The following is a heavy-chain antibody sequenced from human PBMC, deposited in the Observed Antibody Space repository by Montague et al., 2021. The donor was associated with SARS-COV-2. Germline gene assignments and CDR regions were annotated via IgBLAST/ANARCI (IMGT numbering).Heavy chain of an antibody. J-gene: IGHJ6*03. CDR3: ARLRDGVVPSPILGVGPYYSYYYMDV. CDR2: INHGGST. V-gene: IGHV4-34*01. D-gene: IGHD3-10*01. CDR1: GTSFSGYY. Sequence: ETLSLTCAVHGTSFSGYYWKWIRQHPGKGLEWIGEINHGGSTKYSPSLKSRLTISADTSKNQFSLKLTSVAAADTAVYYCARLRDGVVPSPILGVGPYYSYYYMDVWGRGTTVTVSS.